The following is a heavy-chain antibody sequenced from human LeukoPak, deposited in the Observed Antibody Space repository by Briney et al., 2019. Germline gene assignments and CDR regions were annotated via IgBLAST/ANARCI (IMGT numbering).Heavy chain of an antibody. Sequence: GESLKISCQGSGYSFSTYWIAWVRQMPGKGLEWMGILYPDGSTTRYSPSFQDRATISADKSIHTAYMQSSSLKASDSAMYYCARTRYNHGYTYYFDFWGQGTLVTASS. D-gene: IGHD3-16*01. CDR1: GYSFSTYW. CDR3: ARTRYNHGYTYYFDF. V-gene: IGHV5-51*01. J-gene: IGHJ4*01. CDR2: LYPDGSTT.